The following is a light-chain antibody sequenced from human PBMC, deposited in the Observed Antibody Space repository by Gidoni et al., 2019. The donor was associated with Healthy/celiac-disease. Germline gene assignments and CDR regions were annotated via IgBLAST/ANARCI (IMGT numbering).Light chain of an antibody. Sequence: SMLTQPPSASATPGQRVTISCSGSTSNIGSNTVNWYRRVPGTAPKLLLHTDNQRPSAVPDRFSGSRSGTSASLAISGLQSEAEADYYCATWDDSLNGDVIFGGGTKLTVL. CDR1: TSNIGSNT. J-gene: IGLJ2*01. V-gene: IGLV1-44*01. CDR3: ATWDDSLNGDVI. CDR2: TDN.